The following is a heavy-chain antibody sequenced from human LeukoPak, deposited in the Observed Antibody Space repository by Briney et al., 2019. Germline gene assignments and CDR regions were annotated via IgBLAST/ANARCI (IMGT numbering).Heavy chain of an antibody. V-gene: IGHV3-48*03. J-gene: IGHJ4*02. CDR3: ARTRLGGDHDY. CDR2: ISSSGSTI. Sequence: GGSLRLSCAASGFTFSSYEMNWVRQAPGKVLEWVSYISSSGSTIYYADSVKGRFTISRDNAKNSLYLQMNSLRAEDTAVYYCARTRLGGDHDYWGQGTLVTVSS. CDR1: GFTFSSYE. D-gene: IGHD2-21*02.